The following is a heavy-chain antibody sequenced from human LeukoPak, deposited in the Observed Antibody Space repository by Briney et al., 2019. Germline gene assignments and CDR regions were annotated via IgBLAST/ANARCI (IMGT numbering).Heavy chain of an antibody. CDR2: ISSSSSYI. D-gene: IGHD6-13*01. CDR1: GFTFSSYW. CDR3: ARDSSWHVPVPENPVAFDY. J-gene: IGHJ4*02. Sequence: PGGSLRLSCAASGFTFSSYWMSWVRQAPGKGLEWVSSISSSSSYIYYADSVKGRFTISRDNAKNSLYLQMNSLRAEDTAMYYCARDSSWHVPVPENPVAFDYWGQGTLVTVSS. V-gene: IGHV3-21*01.